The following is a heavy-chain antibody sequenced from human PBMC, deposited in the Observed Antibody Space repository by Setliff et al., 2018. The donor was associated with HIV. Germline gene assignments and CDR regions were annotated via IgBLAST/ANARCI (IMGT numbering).Heavy chain of an antibody. D-gene: IGHD5-18*01. J-gene: IGHJ4*02. CDR3: ARRYSYGFGY. CDR2: IYYSGST. V-gene: IGHV4-39*01. CDR1: GGSISSSGYY. Sequence: SETLSLTCTVSGGSISSSGYYWGWIRQPPGKGLEWIGGIYYSGSTYYNPSLRSRVTISADTSKNQFSLRLSSVIAADTAVYYCARRYSYGFGYWGQGTLVTVSS.